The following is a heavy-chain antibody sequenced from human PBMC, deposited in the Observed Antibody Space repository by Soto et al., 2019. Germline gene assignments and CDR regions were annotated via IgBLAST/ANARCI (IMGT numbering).Heavy chain of an antibody. CDR3: ARPPREVAAPFDY. CDR1: GFTFSSYG. D-gene: IGHD2-15*01. Sequence: GGSLRLSCAASGFTFSSYGMHWVRQAPGKGLEWVAVISYDGSNKYYADSVKGRFTISRDNSKNTLYLQMNSLRAEDTAVYYSARPPREVAAPFDYWGQGTLVTVSS. V-gene: IGHV3-30*03. CDR2: ISYDGSNK. J-gene: IGHJ4*02.